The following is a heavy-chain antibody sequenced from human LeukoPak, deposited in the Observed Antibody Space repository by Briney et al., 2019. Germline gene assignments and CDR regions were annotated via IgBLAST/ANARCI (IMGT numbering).Heavy chain of an antibody. CDR1: GFTFSGYA. CDR3: AKEGYAARPFDY. V-gene: IGHV3-23*01. D-gene: IGHD6-6*01. J-gene: IGHJ4*02. Sequence: GGSLRLSCAASGFTFSGYAMSWVRQAPGKGLEWVSAISGSGGSTYYADTVKGGFTISRDNSKNTLYLQMNSLRAADTAVYYCAKEGYAARPFDYWGQGTLVTVSS. CDR2: ISGSGGST.